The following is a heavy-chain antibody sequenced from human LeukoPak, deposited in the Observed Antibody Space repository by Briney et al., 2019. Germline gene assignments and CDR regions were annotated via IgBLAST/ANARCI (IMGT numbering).Heavy chain of an antibody. CDR1: GGSISSYY. J-gene: IGHJ4*02. CDR3: ASGRSGSRTGYFDY. CDR2: IYYRST. Sequence: SETLSLTCTVSGGSISSYYWSWIRQPPGKGLEWIGYIYYRSTNYNPSLKSRVTISVDTSKNQFSLKLSSVTAADTAVYYCASGRSGSRTGYFDYWGQGTLVTVSS. V-gene: IGHV4-59*01. D-gene: IGHD1-26*01.